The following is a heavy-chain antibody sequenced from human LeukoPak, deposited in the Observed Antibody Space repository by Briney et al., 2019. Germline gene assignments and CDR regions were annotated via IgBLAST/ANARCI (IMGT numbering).Heavy chain of an antibody. J-gene: IGHJ4*02. V-gene: IGHV1-2*02. CDR2: INPNSGGT. D-gene: IGHD3-10*01. CDR1: GYTFTGYY. CDR3: ARGSVLVRGVIKGLDY. Sequence: GASVTVSCKASGYTFTGYYMHWVRQAPGQGLEWMGWINPNSGGTNYAQKFQGRVTMTRDTSISTAYMALSRLRSDDTAVYYCARGSVLVRGVIKGLDYWGQGTLVTVSS.